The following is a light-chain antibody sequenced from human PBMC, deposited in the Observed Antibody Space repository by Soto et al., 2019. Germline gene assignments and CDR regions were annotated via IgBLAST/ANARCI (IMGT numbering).Light chain of an antibody. CDR2: MGS. J-gene: IGKJ4*01. V-gene: IGKV2-28*01. Sequence: DIVMTQSPLSLPVTPGEPASISCRSSQSLLHSNGYNSLDWYLQKPGQSPQVLIYMGSIRASGVPDRFSGSGSGTDFTLKISRVEAEDVGIYYCMQALQTPLTFGGGTKVEIK. CDR1: QSLLHSNGYNS. CDR3: MQALQTPLT.